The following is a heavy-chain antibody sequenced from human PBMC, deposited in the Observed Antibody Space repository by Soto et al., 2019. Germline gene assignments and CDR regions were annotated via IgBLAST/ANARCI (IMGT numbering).Heavy chain of an antibody. V-gene: IGHV1-69*01. CDR2: IIPILDSA. CDR3: AIGMSFEY. J-gene: IGHJ4*02. D-gene: IGHD2-8*01. CDR1: GGTFSRSA. Sequence: QVQLEQSGAEVKEPGSSVKVSCKASGGTFSRSAISWVRQAPGQGLEWMGGIIPILDSATYAQKFQGRLTITADESTCAASPELSSLKSDDRAVYYCAIGMSFEYWGQGTLVTVSS.